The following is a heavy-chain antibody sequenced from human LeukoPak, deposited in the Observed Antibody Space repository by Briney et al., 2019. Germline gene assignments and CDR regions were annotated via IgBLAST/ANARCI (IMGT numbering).Heavy chain of an antibody. CDR1: GGSISSYY. V-gene: IGHV4-59*12. D-gene: IGHD3-16*01. Sequence: SETLSLTCTVSGGSISSYYWSWIRQPPGKGLEWIGYIYYSGSTNYNPSLKSRVTISVDTSKNQFSLKLSSVTAADTAVYYCARLSLYPSGVVDSWGQGTLVTVSS. CDR3: ARLSLYPSGVVDS. CDR2: IYYSGST. J-gene: IGHJ4*02.